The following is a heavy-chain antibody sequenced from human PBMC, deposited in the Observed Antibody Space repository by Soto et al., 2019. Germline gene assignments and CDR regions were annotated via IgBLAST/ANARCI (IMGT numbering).Heavy chain of an antibody. CDR1: TGSVSSGTYS. CDR2: IYYSGTT. V-gene: IGHV4-30-2*01. CDR3: ARGHYYYGMDV. J-gene: IGHJ6*02. Sequence: SETLSLTCTVSTGSVSSGTYSWSWVRQTPGKCLEWIGYIYYSGTTYYTPSRKSRLTMSMDRANDHFSLNLTSVTAADTAVYFCARGHYYYGMDVWGQGITVTVSS.